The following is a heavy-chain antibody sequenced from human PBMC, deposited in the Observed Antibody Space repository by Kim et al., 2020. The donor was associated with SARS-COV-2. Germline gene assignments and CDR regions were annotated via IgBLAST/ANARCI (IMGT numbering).Heavy chain of an antibody. Sequence: GGSLRLSCAASGFTFSSYAMHWVRQAPGKGLEWVAVISYDGSNKYYADSVKGRFTISRDNAKNTLYLQMNSLRAEDTAVYYCAASSGEGVFYYYYGMDVWGQGTTVTLSS. J-gene: IGHJ6*02. V-gene: IGHV3-30*04. CDR2: ISYDGSNK. CDR3: AASSGEGVFYYYYGMDV. CDR1: GFTFSSYA. D-gene: IGHD6-19*01.